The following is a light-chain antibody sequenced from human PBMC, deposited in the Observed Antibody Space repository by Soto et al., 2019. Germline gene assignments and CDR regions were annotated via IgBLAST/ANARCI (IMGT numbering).Light chain of an antibody. Sequence: EIVLTQSPGTLSLSPGERATLVCRASQSVSSNFLAWYQQKPGQAPRLLIYNASRRAAGIPDRFSGSGSGTAFTLSISRLSPEDFAVYYCQQYSTSSPRYTFGKGTKLEIK. J-gene: IGKJ2*01. CDR3: QQYSTSSPRYT. V-gene: IGKV3-20*01. CDR1: QSVSSNF. CDR2: NAS.